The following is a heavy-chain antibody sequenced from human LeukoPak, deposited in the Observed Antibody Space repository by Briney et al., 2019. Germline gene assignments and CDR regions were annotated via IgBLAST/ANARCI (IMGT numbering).Heavy chain of an antibody. V-gene: IGHV3-64D*09. D-gene: IGHD3-22*01. J-gene: IGHJ1*01. CDR1: GFTFSSYA. Sequence: GGSLRLSCSASGFTFSSYAMHWVRQAPGKGLEYVSAISSNGGSTYYADSVKGRFTISRDNSENTLYLQMSSLRAEDTAVYYCVKGQRYYDSSGYYSIEYFQHWGRGTLVTVSS. CDR3: VKGQRYYDSSGYYSIEYFQH. CDR2: ISSNGGST.